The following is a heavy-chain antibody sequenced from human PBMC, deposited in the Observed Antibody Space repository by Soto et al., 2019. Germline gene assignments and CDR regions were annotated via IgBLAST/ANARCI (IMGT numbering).Heavy chain of an antibody. Sequence: PGGSLRLSCAASGFTFSNHVRNWVRQAPGKGLEWVSAINGGGGSTFYADSVKGRFTISRDNSKNTLYLQMHSLRADDTAVYYCANVPEYNFWSGYRYYFDYWGQGTLVTVYS. CDR3: ANVPEYNFWSGYRYYFDY. CDR2: INGGGGST. V-gene: IGHV3-23*01. D-gene: IGHD3-3*01. CDR1: GFTFSNHV. J-gene: IGHJ4*02.